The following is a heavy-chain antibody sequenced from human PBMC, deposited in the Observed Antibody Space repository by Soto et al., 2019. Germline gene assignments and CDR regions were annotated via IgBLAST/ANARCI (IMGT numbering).Heavy chain of an antibody. CDR3: ARSGELLQTFDS. CDR1: GVSFSDYS. D-gene: IGHD1-26*01. J-gene: IGHJ4*02. Sequence: LRLSCVVSGVSFSDYSMNWVRQAPGKGLEWVSLITGNSEYKYYAGSVKGRFTVSRDNAKNSLYLQMNSLTVEDTAVYYCARSGELLQTFDSWGQGTLVTVSS. V-gene: IGHV3-21*06. CDR2: ITGNSEYK.